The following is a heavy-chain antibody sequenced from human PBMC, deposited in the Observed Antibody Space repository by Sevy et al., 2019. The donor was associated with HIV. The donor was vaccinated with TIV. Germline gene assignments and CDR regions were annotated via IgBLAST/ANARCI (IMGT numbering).Heavy chain of an antibody. CDR1: GYTFTGYY. V-gene: IGHV1-2*06. CDR2: INPNSGGT. CDR3: ARSIVVVPAALFDY. D-gene: IGHD2-2*01. Sequence: ASVKVSCKASGYTFTGYYMHWVRQAPGQGLEWMGRINPNSGGTNYAQKFQGRVTMTRDTSISTAYMELSRLGSDDTAVYYCARSIVVVPAALFDYWGQGTLVTVSS. J-gene: IGHJ4*02.